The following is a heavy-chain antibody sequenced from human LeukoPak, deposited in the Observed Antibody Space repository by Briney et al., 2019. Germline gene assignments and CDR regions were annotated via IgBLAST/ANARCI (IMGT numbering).Heavy chain of an antibody. Sequence: ASVKVSCKASGYTFTSYGISWVRQAPGQGLEWMGWISAYNGNTNYAQKLQGRVTMTTDTSTSTAYMELRSLRSDYTAVYYCARALLGYDSSGYYFYFAYWGQGTLVTVSS. J-gene: IGHJ4*02. CDR2: ISAYNGNT. V-gene: IGHV1-18*01. D-gene: IGHD3-22*01. CDR3: ARALLGYDSSGYYFYFAY. CDR1: GYTFTSYG.